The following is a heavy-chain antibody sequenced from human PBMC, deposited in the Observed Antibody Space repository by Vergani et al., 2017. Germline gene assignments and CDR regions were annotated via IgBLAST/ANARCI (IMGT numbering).Heavy chain of an antibody. J-gene: IGHJ6*02. CDR2: INHSGST. Sequence: QVQLQQWGAGLLKPSETLSLTCAVYGGSFSGYYWSWIRQPPGKGLEWIGEINHSGSTNYNPSLKSRVTISVDTSKNQFSLKLSSVTAADTAVSYCARGLPRLSSSHVVTAIRYYYYYGMDVWGQGTTVTVSS. D-gene: IGHD2-21*02. CDR3: ARGLPRLSSSHVVTAIRYYYYYGMDV. V-gene: IGHV4-34*01. CDR1: GGSFSGYY.